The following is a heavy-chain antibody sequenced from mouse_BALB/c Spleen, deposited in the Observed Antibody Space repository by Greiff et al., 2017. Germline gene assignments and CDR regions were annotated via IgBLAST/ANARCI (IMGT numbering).Heavy chain of an antibody. CDR3: ARVDYDDAMDY. CDR2: ISSGGSYT. D-gene: IGHD2-4*01. CDR1: GFTFSSYA. J-gene: IGHJ4*01. V-gene: IGHV5-9-4*01. Sequence: EVMLVESGGGLVKPGGSLKLSCAASGFTFSSYAMSWVRQSPEKRLEWVAEISSGGSYTYYPDTVTGRFTISRDNAKNTLYLEMSSLRSEDTAMYYCARVDYDDAMDYWGQGTSVTVSS.